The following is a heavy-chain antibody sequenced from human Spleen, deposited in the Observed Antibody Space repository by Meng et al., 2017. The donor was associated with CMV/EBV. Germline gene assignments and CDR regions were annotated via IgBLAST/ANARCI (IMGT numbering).Heavy chain of an antibody. CDR2: INPNSGGT. Sequence: SCKTSGYTFTAYFIHWVRQAPGQGLEWMGWINPNSGGTKYAQSFQGRVTMTRDRSIRTAYMELSGLTSGDTAVYFCASGDFSDMNYWGQGTLVTVSS. J-gene: IGHJ4*02. D-gene: IGHD3-3*01. CDR3: ASGDFSDMNY. CDR1: GYTFTAYF. V-gene: IGHV1-2*02.